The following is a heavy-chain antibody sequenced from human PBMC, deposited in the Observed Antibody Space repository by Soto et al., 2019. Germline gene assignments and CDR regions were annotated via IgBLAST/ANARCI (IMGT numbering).Heavy chain of an antibody. CDR1: GYTFTSYG. V-gene: IGHV1-18*01. CDR2: ISAYNGNT. J-gene: IGHJ6*02. Sequence: ASVKVSCKASGYTFTSYGISWVRQAPGQGLEWMGWISAYNGNTNYAQKLQGRVTMTTDTSTSTAYMELRGLRSDDTAVYYCARVSVGLWPYYYYGMDVWGQGTTVTVSS. CDR3: ARVSVGLWPYYYYGMDV. D-gene: IGHD5-18*01.